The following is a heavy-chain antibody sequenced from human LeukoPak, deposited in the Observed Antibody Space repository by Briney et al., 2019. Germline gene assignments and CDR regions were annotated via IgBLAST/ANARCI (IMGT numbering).Heavy chain of an antibody. V-gene: IGHV3-30*02. Sequence: PGGSLRLSCAASGFTFSSYGMHWVRQAPGKGLEWVAVIWYDGSNKYYADSVKGRFTISRDNSKNTLYLQMNSLRAEDTAVYYCAKPSGDYNWFDPWGQGTLVTVSS. D-gene: IGHD2-21*01. CDR3: AKPSGDYNWFDP. CDR2: IWYDGSNK. CDR1: GFTFSSYG. J-gene: IGHJ5*02.